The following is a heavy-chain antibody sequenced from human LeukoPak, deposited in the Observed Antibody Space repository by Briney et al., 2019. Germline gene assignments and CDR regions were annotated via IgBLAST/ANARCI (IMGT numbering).Heavy chain of an antibody. V-gene: IGHV3-23*01. CDR2: ISGRSGTT. CDR1: GFTFTSSA. D-gene: IGHD2/OR15-2a*01. CDR3: AKVGTVYFPLDF. Sequence: GGSLRLSCVASGFTFTSSAMSWVRQAPGKGLEWVSAISGRSGTTYYADSVKGRFTISRDNSKNTLYLQMNSLRAGDTAVYYCAKVGTVYFPLDFWGQGTLVTVSS. J-gene: IGHJ4*02.